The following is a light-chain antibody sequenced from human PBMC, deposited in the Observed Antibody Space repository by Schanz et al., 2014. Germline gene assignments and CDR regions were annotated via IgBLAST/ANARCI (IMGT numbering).Light chain of an antibody. CDR3: QHYDVPPLT. CDR2: AAS. V-gene: IGKV3-20*01. J-gene: IGKJ4*01. Sequence: EAVLTQSPGTLSLSPGERATLSCRASQSVRSRNLAWYQQKPGQAPRLLIYAASSRATGIPDRFSGAGSGTAFTLTISRLAPEDNAVYHCQHYDVPPLTFGGGTKVEIK. CDR1: QSVRSRN.